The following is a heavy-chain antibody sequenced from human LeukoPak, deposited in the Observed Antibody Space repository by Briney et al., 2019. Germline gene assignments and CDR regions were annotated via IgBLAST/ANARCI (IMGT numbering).Heavy chain of an antibody. Sequence: GGSLRLSCAASRFTFSSYAMSWVRQAPGKGLEWVSAISGSGGSTYYTDSVKGRFTISRDNSKNTLYLQMNSLRAEDTAVYYCAKDRWEPCYFDYWGQGTLVTVSS. D-gene: IGHD1-26*01. V-gene: IGHV3-23*01. CDR2: ISGSGGST. J-gene: IGHJ4*02. CDR1: RFTFSSYA. CDR3: AKDRWEPCYFDY.